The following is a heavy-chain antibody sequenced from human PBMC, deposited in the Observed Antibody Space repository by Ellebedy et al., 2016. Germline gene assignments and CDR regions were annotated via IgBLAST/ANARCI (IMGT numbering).Heavy chain of an antibody. CDR3: ARERYDFWNAIDY. J-gene: IGHJ4*02. CDR2: ISSSSGGTI. V-gene: IGHV3-11*01. D-gene: IGHD3-3*01. CDR1: GFTFSDYY. Sequence: GESLKISXAASGFTFSDYYMSWIRQAPGKGLEWVSYISSSSGGTIYYADSVKGRFTISRDNAKNSLYLQMNSLRAEDTAVYYCARERYDFWNAIDYWGQGTLVTVSS.